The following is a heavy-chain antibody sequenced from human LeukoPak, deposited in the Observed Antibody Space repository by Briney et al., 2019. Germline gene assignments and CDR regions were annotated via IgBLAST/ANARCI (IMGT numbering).Heavy chain of an antibody. CDR2: ISAYNGNT. Sequence: ASVTVSCKTSGYSFTTYGSTWVRQAPGQGLEWMGWISAYNGNTIYAQKFQGRVTMTTDTSTSTAYMELRSLRSDDTAVYYCARDRGKYDSSDDYYYAYYFDYWGQGTLVTVSA. V-gene: IGHV1-18*01. CDR3: ARDRGKYDSSDDYYYAYYFDY. CDR1: GYSFTTYG. D-gene: IGHD3-22*01. J-gene: IGHJ4*02.